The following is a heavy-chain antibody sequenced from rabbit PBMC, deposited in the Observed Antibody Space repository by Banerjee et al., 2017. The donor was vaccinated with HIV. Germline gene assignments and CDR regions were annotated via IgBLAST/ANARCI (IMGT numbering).Heavy chain of an antibody. D-gene: IGHD8-1*01. CDR3: ARGYAGNSLYFNL. V-gene: IGHV1S43*01. CDR1: GFSFSSSYW. Sequence: QSLEESGGDLVKPGASLTLTCTASGFSFSSSYWICWVRQAPGKGLELIGCIYTGSGTTWYASWVNGRFTITRSTSLNTVDLKMTSLTAADTATYFCARGYAGNSLYFNLWGQGTLVTVS. J-gene: IGHJ4*01. CDR2: IYTGSGTT.